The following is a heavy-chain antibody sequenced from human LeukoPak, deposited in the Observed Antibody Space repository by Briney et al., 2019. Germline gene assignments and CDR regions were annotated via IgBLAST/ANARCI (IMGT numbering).Heavy chain of an antibody. D-gene: IGHD4-17*01. V-gene: IGHV1-8*03. CDR3: ARDPPTVTTPYWYFDL. J-gene: IGHJ2*01. CDR2: MNPNSGNT. Sequence: ASVKVSCKASGYTFTSYDINWVRQATGQGLEWMGWMNPNSGNTGYAQKFQGRVTITRNTSISTAYMELSSLRSEDTAVYYCARDPPTVTTPYWYFDLWGRGTLITVSS. CDR1: GYTFTSYD.